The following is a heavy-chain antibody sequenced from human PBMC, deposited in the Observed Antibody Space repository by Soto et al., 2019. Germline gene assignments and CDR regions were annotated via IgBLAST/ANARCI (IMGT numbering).Heavy chain of an antibody. J-gene: IGHJ4*02. D-gene: IGHD6-13*01. CDR1: GLTFSSYS. CDR2: ISSSSSTI. Sequence: PGGVLRLSCAASGLTFSSYSMNWVRQAPGKGLEWVSYISSSSSTIYYADSVKGRFTISRDNAKNSLYLQMNSLRAEDTAVYYCARVISSSWYWDDYCVQATLVTVSS. CDR3: ARVISSSWYWDDY. V-gene: IGHV3-48*01.